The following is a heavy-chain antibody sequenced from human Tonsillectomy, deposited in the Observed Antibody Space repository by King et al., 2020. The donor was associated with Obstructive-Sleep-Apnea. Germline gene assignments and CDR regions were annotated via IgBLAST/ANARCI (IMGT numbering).Heavy chain of an antibody. CDR1: GGTFRNYA. Sequence: QLVQSGAEVKKPGSSVKVSCKASGGTFRNYAINWVRQAPGQGLDWMGGIIPIFGTANYAQKFQGRVTVTADESTSTAYMELSSLRSDDTAVFYCATTYYYDSSGYYWEYYHGMDVWGQGTTVTVSS. CDR2: IIPIFGTA. J-gene: IGHJ6*02. V-gene: IGHV1-69*12. CDR3: ATTYYYDSSGYYWEYYHGMDV. D-gene: IGHD3-22*01.